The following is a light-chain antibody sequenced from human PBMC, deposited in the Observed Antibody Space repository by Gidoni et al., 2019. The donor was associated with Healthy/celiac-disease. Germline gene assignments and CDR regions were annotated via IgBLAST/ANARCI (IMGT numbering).Light chain of an antibody. CDR2: DAS. J-gene: IGKJ4*01. CDR1: QSVSSY. CDR3: QQRSNWPPPT. V-gene: IGKV3-11*01. Sequence: EIELTQSPATLSLSPGERATLSCRDSQSVSSYLAWYQQKPDQAPRLLIYDASNRATGIPARFSGSGSGTDFTLTISSLEPEDFAVYYCQQRSNWPPPTFGGGTKVEIK.